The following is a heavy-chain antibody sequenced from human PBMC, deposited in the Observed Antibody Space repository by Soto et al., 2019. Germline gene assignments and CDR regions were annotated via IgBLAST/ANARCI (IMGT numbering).Heavy chain of an antibody. Sequence: QLQLQESGPGLVKPSETLSLTCSVSGDSINSDKYYWGWIRQPPGKGLEWIGSIYYRGNTYYNPSLQTRVTISLGKSKGQLSLKLTSVTAADSAVYFCAILERLTIISYFSDCWGQGALVTVSS. D-gene: IGHD2-21*02. J-gene: IGHJ4*02. CDR2: IYYRGNT. CDR3: AILERLTIISYFSDC. CDR1: GDSINSDKYY. V-gene: IGHV4-39*01.